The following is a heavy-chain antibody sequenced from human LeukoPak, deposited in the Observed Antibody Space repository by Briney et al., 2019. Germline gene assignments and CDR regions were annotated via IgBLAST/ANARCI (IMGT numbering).Heavy chain of an antibody. J-gene: IGHJ4*02. V-gene: IGHV3-23*01. CDR2: ISGSGGST. CDR1: GFTFSSYA. CDR3: AKGRSGLQFDLDY. D-gene: IGHD3-10*01. Sequence: GGSLRLSCAASGFTFSSYAMSWVRQAPGKGLEWVSAISGSGGSTYYADSVKGRITISRDNSKNTLYLQMNSLRTEDTAVYYCAKGRSGLQFDLDYWGQGTLVTVSS.